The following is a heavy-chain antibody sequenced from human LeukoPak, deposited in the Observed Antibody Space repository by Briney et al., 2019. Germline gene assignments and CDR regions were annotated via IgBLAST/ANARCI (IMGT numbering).Heavy chain of an antibody. Sequence: PGGSLRLSCATSGFSFNNYWMTWVRQPPGKGLEWVANINKDGSLIFFVDSVKGRFTISRDNARNSLYLQMNSLGAEDTAVYFCARGNDRQQQARWYYGLDVWGQGTTVIVSS. J-gene: IGHJ6*02. V-gene: IGHV3-7*04. D-gene: IGHD3-22*01. CDR3: ARGNDRQQQARWYYGLDV. CDR2: INKDGSLI. CDR1: GFSFNNYW.